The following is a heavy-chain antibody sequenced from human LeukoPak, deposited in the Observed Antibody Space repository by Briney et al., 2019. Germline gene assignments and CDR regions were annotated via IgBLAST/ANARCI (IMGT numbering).Heavy chain of an antibody. CDR3: ARGGAYFDY. V-gene: IGHV1-2*02. D-gene: IGHD4/OR15-4a*01. CDR1: GYTFTSYG. J-gene: IGHJ4*02. CDR2: INPNGGGT. Sequence: ASVKVSCKASGYTFTSYGISWVRQAPGQGLKWMGWINPNGGGTNYAQKFQDTVTMTTDTSISTAYMELSGLRSDDTAVYYCARGGAYFDYWGQGTLVTVSS.